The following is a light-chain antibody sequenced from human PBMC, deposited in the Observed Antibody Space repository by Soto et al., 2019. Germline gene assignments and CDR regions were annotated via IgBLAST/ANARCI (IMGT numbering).Light chain of an antibody. Sequence: EIVMTQSPATLSLSPGERATLSCRASQSVSSNLAWYQHNPGQAPRLLINGASTRAIGIPARFSGSGSGTEFTLTISSLQSEDSAVYYCQQYNTWPRTFGQGTKVDIK. CDR2: GAS. V-gene: IGKV3-15*01. CDR3: QQYNTWPRT. CDR1: QSVSSN. J-gene: IGKJ1*01.